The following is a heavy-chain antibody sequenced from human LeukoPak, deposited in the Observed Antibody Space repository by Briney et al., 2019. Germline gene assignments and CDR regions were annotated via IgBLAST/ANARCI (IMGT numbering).Heavy chain of an antibody. CDR3: GRAGVVDFTNYGSATFDY. CDR1: GFTLSSYS. D-gene: IGHD4-11*01. V-gene: IGHV3-21*01. CDR2: ITSSSTYI. Sequence: GGSLRLSCAASGFTLSSYSMNWVSQAPGKGLEWDSSITSSSTYIYFADSVKGRFTISRDNAKNSLYLQMNSLRAEDTAVYYCGRAGVVDFTNYGSATFDYWGQATLVTVSS. J-gene: IGHJ4*02.